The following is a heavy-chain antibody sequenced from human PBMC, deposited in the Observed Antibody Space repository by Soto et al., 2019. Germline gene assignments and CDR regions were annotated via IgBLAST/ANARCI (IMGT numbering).Heavy chain of an antibody. CDR2: ISADDGNT. V-gene: IGHV1-18*01. Sequence: ASVKVSCKVSGYTLTELSMHWVRQAPGQGLEWMGGISADDGNTIYAQKLQGRVTMTTDTSTSTAYMELRSLRSDDTAVYYCARDYSSGWYDDYWGQGTLVTVSS. CDR3: ARDYSSGWYDDY. J-gene: IGHJ4*02. CDR1: GYTLTELS. D-gene: IGHD6-19*01.